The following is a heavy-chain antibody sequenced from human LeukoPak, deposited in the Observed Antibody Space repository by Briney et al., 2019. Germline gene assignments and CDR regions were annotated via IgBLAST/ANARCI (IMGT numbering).Heavy chain of an antibody. CDR3: ARLVSLDY. Sequence: GGSLRLSCAASGFTFGSYWMSWVRQAPGKGLEWVANIKQDGSEKYYVDSVKGRFTISRDNAKNSLYLQMNSLRAEDTAVYYCARLVSLDYWGQGTLVTVSS. D-gene: IGHD2-2*01. J-gene: IGHJ4*02. CDR2: IKQDGSEK. V-gene: IGHV3-7*01. CDR1: GFTFGSYW.